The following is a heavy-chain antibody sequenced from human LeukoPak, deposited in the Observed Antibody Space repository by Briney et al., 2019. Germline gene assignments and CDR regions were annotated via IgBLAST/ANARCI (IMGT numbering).Heavy chain of an antibody. D-gene: IGHD3-22*01. V-gene: IGHV3-33*01. CDR1: GFTFSSYG. Sequence: PGGSLRLSCAAPGFTFSSYGMHWVRQAPGKGLEWVAVIWYDGSNKYYADSVKGRFTISRDNSKNTLYLQMNSLRAEDTAVYYCARPYDSRGYYDFDYWGQGTLVTVSS. CDR2: IWYDGSNK. CDR3: ARPYDSRGYYDFDY. J-gene: IGHJ4*02.